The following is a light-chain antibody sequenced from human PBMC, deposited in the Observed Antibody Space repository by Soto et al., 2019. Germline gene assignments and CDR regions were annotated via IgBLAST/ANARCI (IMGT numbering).Light chain of an antibody. V-gene: IGKV1-6*01. CDR1: QGIRND. Sequence: AIPMTQSPSSLSASVGDIVTITCRASQGIRNDLGWYQQKPGKAPKLLIYAASSLQSGVPSRFSGSGSGTDFTLTISSLQPEDFATYYCLQDYNYPPTFGQGTKVEIK. J-gene: IGKJ1*01. CDR2: AAS. CDR3: LQDYNYPPT.